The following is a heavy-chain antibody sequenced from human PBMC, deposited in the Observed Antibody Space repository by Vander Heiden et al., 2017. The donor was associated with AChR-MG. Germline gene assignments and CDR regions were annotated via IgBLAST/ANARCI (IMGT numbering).Heavy chain of an antibody. V-gene: IGHV1-8*01. D-gene: IGHD5-18*01. J-gene: IGHJ6*02. Sequence: QVQLVQSGAEVKKPGASVKVSCKASGYTFTSYDINWVRQATGQGLEWMGWMNPNSGNTGYAQKFQGRVTMTRNTSISTAYMELSSLRSEDTAVYYCAITIYGYSYGYDYYYGMDVWGQGTTVTVSS. CDR3: AITIYGYSYGYDYYYGMDV. CDR1: GYTFTSYD. CDR2: MNPNSGNT.